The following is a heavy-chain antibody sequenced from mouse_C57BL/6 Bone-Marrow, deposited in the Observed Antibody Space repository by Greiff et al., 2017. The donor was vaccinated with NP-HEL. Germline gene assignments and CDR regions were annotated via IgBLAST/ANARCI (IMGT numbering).Heavy chain of an antibody. V-gene: IGHV1-80*01. CDR3: ARDYYGGSYDAMDY. D-gene: IGHD1-1*01. CDR1: GYAFSSYW. CDR2: IYPGDGDT. J-gene: IGHJ4*01. Sequence: VQLQQSGAELVKPGASVKISCKASGYAFSSYWMNWVKQRPGKGLEWIGQIYPGDGDTNYNGKFKGKATLTADKSSSTAYMQLSSLTSEDSAVYFCARDYYGGSYDAMDYWGQGTSVTVSS.